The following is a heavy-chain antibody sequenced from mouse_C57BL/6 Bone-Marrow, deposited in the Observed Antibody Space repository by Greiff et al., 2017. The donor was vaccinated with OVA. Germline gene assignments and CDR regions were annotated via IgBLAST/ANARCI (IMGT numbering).Heavy chain of an antibody. J-gene: IGHJ2*01. V-gene: IGHV3-6*01. CDR3: ARPHYYGSSYGLFDY. Sequence: EVHLVESGPGLVKPSQSLSLTCSVTGYSITSGYYWNWIRHFPGNKLEWMGYISNDGSNNYHPSLKNRISIPRDTSKNQFFLKLNSVTTEDTATYYCARPHYYGSSYGLFDYWGQGTTLTVSS. D-gene: IGHD1-1*01. CDR2: ISNDGSN. CDR1: GYSITSGYY.